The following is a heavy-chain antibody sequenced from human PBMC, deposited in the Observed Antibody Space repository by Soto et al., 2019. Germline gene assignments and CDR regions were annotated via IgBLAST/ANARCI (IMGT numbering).Heavy chain of an antibody. CDR2: ISYDGSNK. Sequence: QVQLVESGGGVVQPGRSLRLSCAASGFTFSSYAMHWVRQAPGKGLEWVAVISYDGSNKYYADSVKGRFTISRDNSKNTLYLQMNSLRAEDTAVYYCARPLRGGATGTDGYWGQGTLLTVSS. CDR3: ARPLRGGATGTDGY. V-gene: IGHV3-30-3*01. CDR1: GFTFSSYA. J-gene: IGHJ4*02. D-gene: IGHD1-1*01.